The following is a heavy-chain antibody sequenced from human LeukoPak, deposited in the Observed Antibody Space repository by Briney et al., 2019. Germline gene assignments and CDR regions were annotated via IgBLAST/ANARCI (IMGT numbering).Heavy chain of an antibody. CDR1: GFTFSSYA. CDR2: ISGSGGST. V-gene: IGHV3-23*01. CDR3: AKVDEPPPTSYYLDY. D-gene: IGHD1-14*01. J-gene: IGHJ4*02. Sequence: PGASLRLSCAASGFTFSSYAMSWVRQAPGKGLEWVSAISGSGGSTYYADSVKGRFTISRDNSKNTLCPQMNSLRAEDTAVYYCAKVDEPPPTSYYLDYWGQGTLVTVSS.